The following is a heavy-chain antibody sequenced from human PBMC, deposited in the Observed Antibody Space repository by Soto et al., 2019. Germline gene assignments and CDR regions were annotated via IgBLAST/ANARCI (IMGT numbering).Heavy chain of an antibody. Sequence: QVQLVESGGGVVQPGRSLTLSCAASGFTFSSYVIYWVRQTPDKGLEWVAFISRDGSKTYYADSVKGRFTISRDNSKNTLYLEMNSLRAEDTAVYYCARDDEGGSDCDLGYWGQGTLVTVSS. J-gene: IGHJ4*02. D-gene: IGHD3-10*01. CDR2: ISRDGSKT. CDR3: ARDDEGGSDCDLGY. V-gene: IGHV3-30-3*01. CDR1: GFTFSSYV.